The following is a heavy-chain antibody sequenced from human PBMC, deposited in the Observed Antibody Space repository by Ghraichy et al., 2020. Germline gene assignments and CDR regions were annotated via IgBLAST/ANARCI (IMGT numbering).Heavy chain of an antibody. Sequence: GESLNISCKGSGYSFTNYWIGWVRQMPGKGLEWMGIIYPGDSETRYTPSFQGQVNISVDKSINTAYLQWSSLKASDTAMYYCARHRLEGVVDSLLDYCGQGTLVTVSS. CDR3: ARHRLEGVVDSLLDY. J-gene: IGHJ4*02. D-gene: IGHD2-2*01. CDR1: GYSFTNYW. V-gene: IGHV5-51*01. CDR2: IYPGDSET.